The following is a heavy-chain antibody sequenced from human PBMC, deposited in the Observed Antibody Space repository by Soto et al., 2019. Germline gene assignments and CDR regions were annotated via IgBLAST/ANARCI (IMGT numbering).Heavy chain of an antibody. CDR3: ARGIATGQLDP. D-gene: IGHD6-13*01. CDR1: GYTFTTYT. CDR2: INPVNGNT. J-gene: IGHJ5*02. V-gene: IGHV1-3*01. Sequence: QVQLVQSGAEVKKPGASVMLSCKASGYTFTTYTMNWVRQAPGQRLEWMGWINPVNGNTKSSQKFQDRVIITRDTSASTAYMELRSLRSEDTAVYDCARGIATGQLDPWGQGTLVIVSS.